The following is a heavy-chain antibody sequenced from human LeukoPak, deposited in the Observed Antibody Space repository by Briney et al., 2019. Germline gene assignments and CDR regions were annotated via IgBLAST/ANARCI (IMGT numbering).Heavy chain of an antibody. CDR2: INHSGST. Sequence: SETLSLTCAVYGGSFSGYYWSWIRQPPGKGLEWIGEINHSGSTNYNPSLKSRVTISVDTSKNQSSLKLSSVTAADTAVYYCARVSYGSGSYYGYWGQGTLVTVSS. V-gene: IGHV4-34*01. D-gene: IGHD3-10*01. J-gene: IGHJ4*02. CDR1: GGSFSGYY. CDR3: ARVSYGSGSYYGY.